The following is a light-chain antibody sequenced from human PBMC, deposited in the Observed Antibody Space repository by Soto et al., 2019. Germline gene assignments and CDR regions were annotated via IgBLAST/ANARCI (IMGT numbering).Light chain of an antibody. J-gene: IGLJ1*01. CDR1: SSDVGSYNR. Sequence: QSALTQPPSVCGAPGQSVAISCTGTSSDVGSYNRVSWYQQPPGTAPKLMIFDVSNRPSGVPDRFSGSKSGNTASLTISGLQAEDEAYYYCSAYTTLNPRVSGTGTKVTV. CDR3: SAYTTLNPRV. V-gene: IGLV2-18*02. CDR2: DVS.